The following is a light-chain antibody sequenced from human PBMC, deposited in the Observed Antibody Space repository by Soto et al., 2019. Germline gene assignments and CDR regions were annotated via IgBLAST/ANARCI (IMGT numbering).Light chain of an antibody. Sequence: EILLTQSPCTLSASAEERATLSCMASQSISSSYLAWYQQKPGQAPRLLIYGASSRATGIPDRFSGSGSGTDFTLTISRLEPEDFAVYYCQQYGSSPVTFGQGTKVDIK. J-gene: IGKJ1*01. CDR3: QQYGSSPVT. CDR2: GAS. V-gene: IGKV3-20*01. CDR1: QSISSSY.